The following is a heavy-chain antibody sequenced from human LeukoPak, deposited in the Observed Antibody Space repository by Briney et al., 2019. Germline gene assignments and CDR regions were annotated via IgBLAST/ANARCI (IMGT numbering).Heavy chain of an antibody. CDR1: GYTFTGYY. D-gene: IGHD1-1*01. V-gene: IGHV1-2*02. Sequence: GASVKVSCKASGYTFTGYYMHWVRQAPGQGLEWMGWINPNSGGTNYAQKFQGRVTMTRDTSISTAYMELSRLRSDDTAVYYCARAATRTYYYYYYMDVRGKGTTVTVSS. CDR3: ARAATRTYYYYYYMDV. CDR2: INPNSGGT. J-gene: IGHJ6*03.